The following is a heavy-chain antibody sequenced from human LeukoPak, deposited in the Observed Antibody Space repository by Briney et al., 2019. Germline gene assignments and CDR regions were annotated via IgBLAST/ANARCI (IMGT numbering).Heavy chain of an antibody. CDR3: ARLDDGWFDP. CDR2: VNPNGGST. J-gene: IGHJ5*02. D-gene: IGHD1-1*01. Sequence: ASVKVSCKASGYTFTGYYMHWVRQAPGQGLEWMGIVNPNGGSTSYAQKFQGRVTMTRDASTRTVYMELSSLRSEDTAVYYCARLDDGWFDPWGQGTLVTVSS. V-gene: IGHV1-46*01. CDR1: GYTFTGYY.